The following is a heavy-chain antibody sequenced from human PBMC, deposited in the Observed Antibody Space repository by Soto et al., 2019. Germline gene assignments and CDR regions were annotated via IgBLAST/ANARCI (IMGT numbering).Heavy chain of an antibody. CDR2: IIPILGIA. V-gene: IGHV1-69*02. D-gene: IGHD2-15*01. Sequence: VKVPCKASGGTFSSYTISWVLQAPGQRIEWMGRIIPILGIANYAQKFQGRVTITADKSTSTAYMELSSLRSEDTAVYYCARGDCSGGSCYSSYYYYYMDVWGKGTTVTVSS. CDR3: ARGDCSGGSCYSSYYYYYMDV. J-gene: IGHJ6*03. CDR1: GGTFSSYT.